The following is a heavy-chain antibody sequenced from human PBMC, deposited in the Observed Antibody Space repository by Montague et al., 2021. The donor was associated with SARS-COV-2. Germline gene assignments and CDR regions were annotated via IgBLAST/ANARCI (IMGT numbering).Heavy chain of an antibody. D-gene: IGHD3-22*01. CDR2: IYTSGSS. V-gene: IGHV4-61*02. J-gene: IGHJ6*02. Sequence: TLSLTCTVFGCSVSSGSHYWRCIRQPAGQGLEWIGRIYTSGSSNYNPSLKSRVTISVDTSKNQFSLKVSSVTAADTAVYYCARERSADYYDGSGYHSYKYGMDVWGQGTTVTVSS. CDR1: GCSVSSGSHY. CDR3: ARERSADYYDGSGYHSYKYGMDV.